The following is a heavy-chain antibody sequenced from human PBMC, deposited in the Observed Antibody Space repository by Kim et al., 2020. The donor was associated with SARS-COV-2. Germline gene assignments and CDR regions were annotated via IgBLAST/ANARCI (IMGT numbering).Heavy chain of an antibody. CDR2: ISSSSSTI. V-gene: IGHV3-48*02. CDR1: GFTFSSYS. D-gene: IGHD6-13*01. CDR3: AREMGENQGPGIAAAGNNWFDP. J-gene: IGHJ5*02. Sequence: GGSLRLSCAASGFTFSSYSMNWVRQAPGKGLEWVSYISSSSSTIYYADSVKGRFTISRDNAKNSLYLQMNSLRDEDTAVYYCAREMGENQGPGIAAAGNNWFDPWGQGTLVTVSS.